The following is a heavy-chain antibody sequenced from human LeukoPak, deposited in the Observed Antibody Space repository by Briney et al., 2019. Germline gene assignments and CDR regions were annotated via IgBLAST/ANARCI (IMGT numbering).Heavy chain of an antibody. J-gene: IGHJ5*02. Sequence: PSETLSLTCAVYGGSFSGYYWSWLRQPPGKGLEWIGEINHSGSTNYNPSLKSRVTISVDTSKNQFSLKLSSVTAADTAVYYCARGRRRGWFDPWGQGTLVTVSS. D-gene: IGHD1-14*01. V-gene: IGHV4-34*01. CDR2: INHSGST. CDR1: GGSFSGYY. CDR3: ARGRRRGWFDP.